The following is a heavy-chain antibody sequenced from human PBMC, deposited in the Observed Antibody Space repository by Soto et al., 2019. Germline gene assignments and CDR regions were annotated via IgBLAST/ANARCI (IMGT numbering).Heavy chain of an antibody. J-gene: IGHJ6*03. D-gene: IGHD6-19*01. Sequence: QVQLQQWGAGLLNPSETLSLTCAVYGGSFSGYYWSWIRQPPGKGLEWIGEINHSGSTNYNPSLKSRVTISVDTSKNQLSLKMSSVTAADTAVYYCARETWGIAVAGPYYYYYMDVWGKGTTATVSS. CDR1: GGSFSGYY. CDR2: INHSGST. V-gene: IGHV4-34*01. CDR3: ARETWGIAVAGPYYYYYMDV.